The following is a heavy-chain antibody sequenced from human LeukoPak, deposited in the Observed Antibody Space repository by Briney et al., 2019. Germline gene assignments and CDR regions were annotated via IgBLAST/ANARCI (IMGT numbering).Heavy chain of an antibody. CDR1: GFTFSSYA. CDR2: ISYDGSNK. J-gene: IGHJ4*02. Sequence: GGSLRLSCAASGFTFSSYAMHWVRQAPGKGLEWVAVISYDGSNKYYADSVKGRFTISRDNSKNTLYLQMNTLRAEDTAVYYCARDNNWGSTHYWGQGTLVTVSS. CDR3: ARDNNWGSTHY. D-gene: IGHD7-27*01. V-gene: IGHV3-30-3*01.